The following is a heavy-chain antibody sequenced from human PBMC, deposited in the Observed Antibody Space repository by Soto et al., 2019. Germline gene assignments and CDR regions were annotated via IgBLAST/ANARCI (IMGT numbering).Heavy chain of an antibody. CDR1: VYTFTSYY. V-gene: IGHV1-46*01. Sequence: ASVKVSCKASVYTFTSYYMHWVRQAPGQGLEWMGIINPSGGSTSYAQKFQGRVTMTRDTSTSTVYMELSSLRSEDTAVYYCARRAYSSSWYGKYYFDYWGQGTLVTVSS. CDR2: INPSGGST. CDR3: ARRAYSSSWYGKYYFDY. D-gene: IGHD6-13*01. J-gene: IGHJ4*02.